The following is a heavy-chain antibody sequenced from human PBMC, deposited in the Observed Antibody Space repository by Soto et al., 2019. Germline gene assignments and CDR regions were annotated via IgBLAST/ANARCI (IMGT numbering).Heavy chain of an antibody. CDR3: AREERPQLYAFDI. J-gene: IGHJ3*02. CDR2: IYYSGST. CDR1: GGSISSGGYY. V-gene: IGHV4-31*03. D-gene: IGHD1-1*01. Sequence: PSETLSLTCTVSGGSISSGGYYWSWIRQHPGKGLEWIGYIYYSGSTYYNPSLKSRVTISVDTSKNQFSLKLSSVTAADTAVYYCAREERPQLYAFDIWGQGTMVTVSS.